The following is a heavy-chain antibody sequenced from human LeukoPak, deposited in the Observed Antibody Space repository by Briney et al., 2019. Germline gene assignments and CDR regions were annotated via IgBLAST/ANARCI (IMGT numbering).Heavy chain of an antibody. CDR3: ARDPVTTWGYFDY. D-gene: IGHD4-17*01. J-gene: IGHJ4*02. CDR1: GFTFSSYS. CDR2: ISSDGTNK. V-gene: IGHV3-30*03. Sequence: GGSLRLSCAASGFTFSSYSMNWVRQAPGKGLEWVAVISSDGTNKNYADSVKGRFTISRDKAKNTVYLQVNSLRSEDTAVYYCARDPVTTWGYFDYWGQGTLVTVSS.